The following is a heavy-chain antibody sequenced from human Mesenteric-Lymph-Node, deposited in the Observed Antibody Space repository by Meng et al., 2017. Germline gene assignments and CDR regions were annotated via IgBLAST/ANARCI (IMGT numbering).Heavy chain of an antibody. CDR2: ISSSSSYI. CDR1: GFTCSRYS. CDR3: ARDPGGEAAIGL. J-gene: IGHJ2*01. D-gene: IGHD2-2*01. Sequence: EVQRGESGGGLVKPGGCRRRACAASGFTCSRYSMNWVRQAPGKGLEWVSSISSSSSYIYYADSVKGRFTISRDNAKNSLYLQMNSLRAEDTALYYCARDPGGEAAIGLWGRGTLVTVSS. V-gene: IGHV3-21*01.